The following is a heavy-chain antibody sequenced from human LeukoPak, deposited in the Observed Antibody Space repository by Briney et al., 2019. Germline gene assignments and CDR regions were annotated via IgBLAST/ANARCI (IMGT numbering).Heavy chain of an antibody. CDR2: INHSGST. CDR1: GFTFRSYG. CDR3: ARGRVLEYQPPSPLYYFDY. V-gene: IGHV4-34*01. Sequence: PGGSLRLSCAASGFTFRSYGMSWIRQPPGKGLEWIGEINHSGSTNYNPSLKSRVTISVDTSKNQFSLKLSSVTAADTAVYYCARGRVLEYQPPSPLYYFDYWGQGTLVTVSS. D-gene: IGHD2-2*01. J-gene: IGHJ4*02.